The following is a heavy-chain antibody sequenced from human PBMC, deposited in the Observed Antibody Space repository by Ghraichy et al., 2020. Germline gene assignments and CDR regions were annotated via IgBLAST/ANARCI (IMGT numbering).Heavy chain of an antibody. V-gene: IGHV4-34*01. CDR1: GGSFSGYY. J-gene: IGHJ6*03. CDR3: ARGRGGSRPSSNHFRRPYFTYYYMDV. Sequence: SQTLSLTCAVYGGSFSGYYWIWIRQPPGKGLEWIGEINHSGSTNYKPSLKSRVTISLDTSKNQFSLKLSSVTAAEPAVYYCARGRGGSRPSSNHFRRPYFTYYYMDVWGKGTTVTVSS. D-gene: IGHD4-11*01. CDR2: INHSGST.